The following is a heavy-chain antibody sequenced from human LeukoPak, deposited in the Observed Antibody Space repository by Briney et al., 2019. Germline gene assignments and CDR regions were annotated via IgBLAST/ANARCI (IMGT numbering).Heavy chain of an antibody. Sequence: GGSLRLSCEVSGVIFEQYGMHWVRQAPGKGLEWVAGISWNGVTINYGDSVKGRFTISRDNPKSFLYLQMNSLRPEDTALYYCVKDISGWSYFDYWGQGTRVTVSP. CDR3: VKDISGWSYFDY. CDR2: ISWNGVTI. D-gene: IGHD6-19*01. V-gene: IGHV3-9*01. J-gene: IGHJ4*02. CDR1: GVIFEQYG.